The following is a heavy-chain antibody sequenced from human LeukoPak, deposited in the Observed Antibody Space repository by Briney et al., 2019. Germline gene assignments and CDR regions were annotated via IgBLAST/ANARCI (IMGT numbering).Heavy chain of an antibody. J-gene: IGHJ4*02. D-gene: IGHD3-16*01. V-gene: IGHV3-53*01. CDR3: AKDFGSGEAYTYANAKYYFDY. CDR1: GFTVRSDD. CDR2: LDSDGSP. Sequence: PGGSLRLSCAAFGFTVRSDDMNWVRQAPGKGLEWVSILDSDGSPSYADSVKGRFTISRDNSKNTLYPQMNSLRGEDTAVYYCAKDFGSGEAYTYANAKYYFDYWGQGTLVTVSS.